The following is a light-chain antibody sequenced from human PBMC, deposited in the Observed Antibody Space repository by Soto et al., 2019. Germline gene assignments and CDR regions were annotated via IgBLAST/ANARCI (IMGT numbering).Light chain of an antibody. Sequence: QSALTQPASVSGSPGQSITISCTGTSSDVGSYNLVSWYQQHPVKDPKLMIYEGSKRPSGVSNRFSGSKSGNTASLTISGLQAEDEADYYCCSDAGSSTFVFGTGTKLT. CDR1: SSDVGSYNL. V-gene: IGLV2-23*01. J-gene: IGLJ1*01. CDR3: CSDAGSSTFV. CDR2: EGS.